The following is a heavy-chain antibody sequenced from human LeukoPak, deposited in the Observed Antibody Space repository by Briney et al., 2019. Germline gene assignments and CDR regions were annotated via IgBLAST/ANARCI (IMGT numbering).Heavy chain of an antibody. V-gene: IGHV3-48*03. D-gene: IGHD4-11*01. J-gene: IGHJ4*02. Sequence: PGGSLRLSCAASGFTFSSYAMNWVRQAPGKGLEWVSYITSGASTIYYADSVKGRFTISRDNAKNSMYLQMNSLRAEDTAVYYCARDYTVRKAFDYWGQGTLVTVSS. CDR2: ITSGASTI. CDR1: GFTFSSYA. CDR3: ARDYTVRKAFDY.